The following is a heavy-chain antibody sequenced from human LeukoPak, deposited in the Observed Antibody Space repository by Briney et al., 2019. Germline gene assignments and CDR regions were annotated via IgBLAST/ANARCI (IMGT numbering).Heavy chain of an antibody. CDR2: IYYSGST. J-gene: IGHJ4*02. D-gene: IGHD1-26*01. V-gene: IGHV4-59*01. CDR3: ARYSGSYYFDY. CDR1: GGSISSYY. Sequence: PSETLSLTCTVSGGSISSYYWSWIRQPPGKGLEWIGYIYYSGSTNYNPSLKSRVTISVDTSKNQFSLKLSSVTAADTAVYYCARYSGSYYFDYWGQGTLVAVSS.